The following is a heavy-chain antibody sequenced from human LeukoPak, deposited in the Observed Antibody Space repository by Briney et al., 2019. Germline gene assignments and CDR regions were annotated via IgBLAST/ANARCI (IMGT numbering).Heavy chain of an antibody. CDR2: INHSGST. J-gene: IGHJ5*02. CDR1: GGSFSGYY. CDR3: AGGVVVVPAAVTANRNWFDP. V-gene: IGHV4-34*01. Sequence: SETLSLTCAVYGGSFSGYYWSWIRQPPGKGLEWIGEINHSGSTNYNPSLKSRVTISVDTSKNQFSLKLSSVTAADTAVYYCAGGVVVVPAAVTANRNWFDPWGQGTLVTVSS. D-gene: IGHD2-2*01.